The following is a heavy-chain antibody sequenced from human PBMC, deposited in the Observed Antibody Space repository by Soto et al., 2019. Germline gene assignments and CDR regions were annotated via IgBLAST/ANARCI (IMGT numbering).Heavy chain of an antibody. J-gene: IGHJ4*02. Sequence: SETLSLTCTLSGASISSGGYYWSWIRQHPGKGLKWIGFIYYSGTTHYNPSLRSRVTISVDTSKSQFSLKVTSVTAADTAVYYCAQLKSTSYGFDYWGEGTLVTVSS. V-gene: IGHV4-31*03. CDR1: GASISSGGYY. D-gene: IGHD2-2*01. CDR3: AQLKSTSYGFDY. CDR2: IYYSGTT.